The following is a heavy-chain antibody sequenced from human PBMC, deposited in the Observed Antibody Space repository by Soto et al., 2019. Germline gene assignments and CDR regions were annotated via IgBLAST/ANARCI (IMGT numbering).Heavy chain of an antibody. CDR2: IIPIFGTA. CDR3: ATVQDDSSGYYQYYFDY. D-gene: IGHD3-22*01. J-gene: IGHJ4*02. Sequence: QVQLVQSGAEVKKPGSSVKVSCKASGGTFSSYAISWVRQAPGQGLEWMGGIIPIFGTANYAQKFQGRVTITADESTSTAYRELSSLRSEDTAVYYCATVQDDSSGYYQYYFDYWGQGTLVTVSS. CDR1: GGTFSSYA. V-gene: IGHV1-69*01.